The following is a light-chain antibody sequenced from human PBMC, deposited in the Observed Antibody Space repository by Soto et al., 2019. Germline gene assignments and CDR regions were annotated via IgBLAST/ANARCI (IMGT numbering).Light chain of an antibody. CDR3: NSYTSSSTFV. CDR2: DVS. Sequence: QSALTQPASVSGSPGQSITIPCTGTSSDIGSYNYVSWYQQHPGKAPKLMIYDVSNRPSGISNSFSGSKSGNTASLTISGLQAEDEADYYCNSYTSSSTFVFGTGTKLTVL. J-gene: IGLJ1*01. CDR1: SSDIGSYNY. V-gene: IGLV2-14*01.